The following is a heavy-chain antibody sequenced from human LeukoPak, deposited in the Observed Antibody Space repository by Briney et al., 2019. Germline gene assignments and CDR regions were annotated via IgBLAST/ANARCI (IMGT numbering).Heavy chain of an antibody. J-gene: IGHJ4*02. D-gene: IGHD5-18*01. CDR3: ARDGGAWIQLWSFDY. CDR2: INQAGET. CDR1: GSTFSNYW. Sequence: TGGSLRLSCAASGSTFSNYWMSWVRQAPGKGLEWVANINQAGETFYVDSVKGRFTISRDNARNSLYLQMNSLRAEDTAVYYCARDGGAWIQLWSFDYWGQGTLVTVSS. V-gene: IGHV3-7*01.